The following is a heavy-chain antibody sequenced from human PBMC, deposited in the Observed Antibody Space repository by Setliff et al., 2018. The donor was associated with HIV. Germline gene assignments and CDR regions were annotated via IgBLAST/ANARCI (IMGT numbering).Heavy chain of an antibody. D-gene: IGHD2-15*01. CDR1: GFAFSSHQ. V-gene: IGHV3-7*01. CDR3: ARARGGNSEWSY. J-gene: IGHJ4*02. Sequence: GGSLRLSCAASGFAFSSHQMSWVRQAPGKGLEWVAKIRQDGTDKYYVDSVKGRFTISRDNAKNSLYLQMNSLRAEDTAIYYCARARGGNSEWSYWGQGTLVTVSS. CDR2: IRQDGTDK.